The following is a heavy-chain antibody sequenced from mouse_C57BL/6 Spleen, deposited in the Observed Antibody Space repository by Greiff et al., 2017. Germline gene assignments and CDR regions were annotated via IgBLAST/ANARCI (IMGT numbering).Heavy chain of an antibody. CDR3: ARIGLYDYDVVDYYAMDY. D-gene: IGHD2-4*01. CDR2: IWWDDDK. Sequence: QVQLKESGPGILQPSQTLSLTCSFSGFSLSTFGMGVGWIRQPSGKGLEWLAHIWWDDDKYYNPALKSRLTISKDTSKNQVFLKIANVDTADTATYYCARIGLYDYDVVDYYAMDYWGQGTSVTVSS. V-gene: IGHV8-8*01. J-gene: IGHJ4*01. CDR1: GFSLSTFGMG.